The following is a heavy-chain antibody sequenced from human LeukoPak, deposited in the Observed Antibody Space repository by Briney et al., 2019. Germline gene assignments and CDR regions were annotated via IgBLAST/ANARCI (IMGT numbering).Heavy chain of an antibody. J-gene: IGHJ6*02. V-gene: IGHV3-30*03. CDR3: AWAGRQSSKVVYYGMDV. D-gene: IGHD6-19*01. CDR2: ISYDGSNK. Sequence: PGRSLRLSCAASGFTFSSYGMHWVRQAPGKGLEWVAVISYDGSNKYYADSVKGRFTISRDNSKNTLYLQMNSLRAEDTAVYYCAWAGRQSSKVVYYGMDVWGQGTTVTVSS. CDR1: GFTFSSYG.